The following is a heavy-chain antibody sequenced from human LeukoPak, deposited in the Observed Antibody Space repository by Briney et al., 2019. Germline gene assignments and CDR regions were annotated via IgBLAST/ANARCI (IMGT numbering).Heavy chain of an antibody. CDR1: GFTFSSYA. Sequence: GGSLRLSCATSGFTFSSYAMSWVRQAPGKGLEWVSTISGDGASTYYADSVKGRFTISRDNSKNTLYLQMNSLRAEDTVVYYCAKLSSYSGSRFDYWGQGTLVTVSS. CDR2: ISGDGAST. D-gene: IGHD6-13*01. J-gene: IGHJ4*02. V-gene: IGHV3-23*01. CDR3: AKLSSYSGSRFDY.